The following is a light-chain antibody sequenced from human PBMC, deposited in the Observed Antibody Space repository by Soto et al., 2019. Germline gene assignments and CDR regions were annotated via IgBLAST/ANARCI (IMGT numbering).Light chain of an antibody. CDR1: SSDVGGYNN. J-gene: IGLJ2*01. CDR2: AVT. V-gene: IGLV2-11*01. CDR3: FSYAGNYKVV. Sequence: QSVLTQPRSVSGSPGQSVTISCTGTSSDVGGYNNVAWYQQHPGKAPRFMIYAVTKRPSGVPDRFSGSKSGNTASLTISGLQVEDEADYYCFSYAGNYKVVFGGGTQLTVL.